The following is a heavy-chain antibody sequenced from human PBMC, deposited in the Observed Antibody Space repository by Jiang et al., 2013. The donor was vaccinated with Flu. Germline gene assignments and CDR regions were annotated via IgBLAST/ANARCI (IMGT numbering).Heavy chain of an antibody. CDR1: GGSISSSSYY. CDR2: IYYSGST. Sequence: TLSLTCTVSGGSISSSSYYWGWIRQPPGKGLEWIGSIYYSGSTYYNPSLKSRVTISVDTSKNQFSLKLSSVTAADTAVYYCARQPGDSSGYYDYYFDYWGQGTLVTVSS. V-gene: IGHV4-39*01. D-gene: IGHD3-22*01. J-gene: IGHJ4*02. CDR3: ARQPGDSSGYYDYYFDY.